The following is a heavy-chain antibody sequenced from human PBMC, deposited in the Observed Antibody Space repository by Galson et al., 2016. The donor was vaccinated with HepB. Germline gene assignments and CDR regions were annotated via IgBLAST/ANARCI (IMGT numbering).Heavy chain of an antibody. Sequence: SVKVSCKASGYTFTSYGISWVRQAPGQGLEWMGWVSAYTGNTHYAQKFQGRVTMTIDTSTRTAYMELRSLRSDDTAVYYCAATNQWLVPWFFDYWGQGTLVTVSS. J-gene: IGHJ4*02. CDR1: GYTFTSYG. CDR3: AATNQWLVPWFFDY. V-gene: IGHV1-18*04. CDR2: VSAYTGNT. D-gene: IGHD6-19*01.